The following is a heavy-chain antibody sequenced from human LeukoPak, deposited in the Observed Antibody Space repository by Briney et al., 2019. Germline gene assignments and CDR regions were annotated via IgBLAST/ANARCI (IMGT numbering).Heavy chain of an antibody. CDR1: GYSVTSGYH. Sequence: SETLSLTCAVSGYSVTSGYHWGWIRQPPGKGLEWIGYIYYSGSTNYNPSLKSRVTISVDTSKSRFSLKLSSVTAADTAVYYCARGPSDGYGGNSDYWGQGTLVTVSS. CDR3: ARGPSDGYGGNSDY. V-gene: IGHV4-61*01. D-gene: IGHD4-23*01. J-gene: IGHJ4*02. CDR2: IYYSGST.